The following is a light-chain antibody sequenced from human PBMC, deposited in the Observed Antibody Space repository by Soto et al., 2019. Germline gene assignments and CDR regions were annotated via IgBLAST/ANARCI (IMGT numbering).Light chain of an antibody. CDR1: QSVSSSY. CDR3: QQYGSSPEWT. CDR2: AAS. V-gene: IGKV3-20*01. J-gene: IGKJ1*01. Sequence: EIVMTQSPATLSVSPGEGATLSCRASQSVSSSYLAWYQQKPGQAPRLLIYAASSRATGIPDRFSGSGSGTDFTLTISRLEPDDFAVSYCQQYGSSPEWTCGQGTQLDI.